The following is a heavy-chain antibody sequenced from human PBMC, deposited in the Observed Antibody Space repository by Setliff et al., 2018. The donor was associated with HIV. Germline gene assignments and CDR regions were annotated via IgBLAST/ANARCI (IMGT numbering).Heavy chain of an antibody. CDR2: INPNSGGT. V-gene: IGHV1-2*02. D-gene: IGHD2-15*01. Sequence: ASVKVSCKASGYTFTGYFMHWVRQAPGQGLEFMGWINPNSGGTNYPQKLQGRVTMSSDTSINTAYMELSRLRSDDTAMYYCARAEIYYCTGGNCAQGAFDIWGQGTMVTVSS. CDR1: GYTFTGYF. J-gene: IGHJ3*02. CDR3: ARAEIYYCTGGNCAQGAFDI.